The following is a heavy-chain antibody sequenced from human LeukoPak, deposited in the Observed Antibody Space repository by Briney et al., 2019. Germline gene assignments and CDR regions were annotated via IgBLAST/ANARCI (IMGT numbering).Heavy chain of an antibody. D-gene: IGHD4-17*01. J-gene: IGHJ5*02. CDR3: AKDRLTVTTWVDP. V-gene: IGHV3-23*01. CDR2: ISGGGGST. CDR1: GFTFSSYA. Sequence: GGSLRPSCVVSGFTFSSYAMSWVRPAPGKGLEWVSAISGGGGSTYYADSVKGRFTISRDNSKNTLYLQMNSLRAEDTAVYYCAKDRLTVTTWVDPWGQGTLVTVP.